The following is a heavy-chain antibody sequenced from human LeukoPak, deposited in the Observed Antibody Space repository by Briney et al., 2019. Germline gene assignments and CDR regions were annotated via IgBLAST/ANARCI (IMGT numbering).Heavy chain of an antibody. D-gene: IGHD3-22*01. CDR2: INPNSGGT. V-gene: IGHV1-2*02. CDR1: GYTFTGYY. Sequence: ASVKVSCKASGYTFTGYYMHWVRQAPGQGLEWMGWINPNSGGTNYAQKFQGRVTMTRDMSTSTVYMELSSLRSEDTAVYYCARGSSGSGAFDIWGQGTMVTVSS. CDR3: ARGSSGSGAFDI. J-gene: IGHJ3*02.